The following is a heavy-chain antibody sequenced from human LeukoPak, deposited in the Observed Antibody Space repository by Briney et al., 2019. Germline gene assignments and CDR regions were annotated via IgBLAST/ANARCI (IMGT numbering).Heavy chain of an antibody. D-gene: IGHD3-3*01. CDR3: ARGRITIFGVARYGMDV. CDR1: GGSFSGYY. CDR2: INHSGST. Sequence: SETLSLTCAVYGGSFSGYYWSWIRQPPEKGLEWIGEINHSGSTNYNPSLKSRVTISVDTSKNQFSLKLSSVTAADTAVYYCARGRITIFGVARYGMDVWGQGTTVTVSS. J-gene: IGHJ6*02. V-gene: IGHV4-34*01.